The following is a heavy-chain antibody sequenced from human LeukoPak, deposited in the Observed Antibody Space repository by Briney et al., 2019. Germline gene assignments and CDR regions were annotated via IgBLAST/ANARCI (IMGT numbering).Heavy chain of an antibody. CDR3: AKDRVYYYDSSGYPPGD. V-gene: IGHV3-30*18. J-gene: IGHJ4*02. Sequence: PGGSLRPSCAASGFTFSSYGMHWVRQAPGKGLEWVAVISYDGSNKYYADSVKGRFTISRDNSKNTLYLQMNSLRAEDTAVYYCAKDRVYYYDSSGYPPGDWGQGTLVTVSS. CDR1: GFTFSSYG. CDR2: ISYDGSNK. D-gene: IGHD3-22*01.